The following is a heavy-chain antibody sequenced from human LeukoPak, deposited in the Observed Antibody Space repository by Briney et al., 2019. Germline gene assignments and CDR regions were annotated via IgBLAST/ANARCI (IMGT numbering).Heavy chain of an antibody. Sequence: SETLSLTCTVSGGSISRYYWSWIRQPAGKGLEWIGHIYTSGSTNYNPSLKSRVTMSVDTSKTQFSLKLSSVTAADTAVYYCARGPMNYYMDVWGKGTTVTVSS. CDR3: ARGPMNYYMDV. V-gene: IGHV4-4*07. CDR1: GGSISRYY. CDR2: IYTSGST. J-gene: IGHJ6*03. D-gene: IGHD3-22*01.